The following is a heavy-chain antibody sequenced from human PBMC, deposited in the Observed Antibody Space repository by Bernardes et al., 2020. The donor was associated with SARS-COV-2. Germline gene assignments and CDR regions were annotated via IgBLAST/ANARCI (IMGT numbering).Heavy chain of an antibody. D-gene: IGHD3-10*01. J-gene: IGHJ4*02. Sequence: GGSLRLSCAASGFTFSSYGMHWVRQAPGKGLEWVAVISYDGSNKYYADSVKGRFTISRDNSKNTLYLQMNSLRAEDTAVYYCAKAGPMVRGSSFDYWGQGTLVTVSS. CDR3: AKAGPMVRGSSFDY. CDR1: GFTFSSYG. V-gene: IGHV3-30*18. CDR2: ISYDGSNK.